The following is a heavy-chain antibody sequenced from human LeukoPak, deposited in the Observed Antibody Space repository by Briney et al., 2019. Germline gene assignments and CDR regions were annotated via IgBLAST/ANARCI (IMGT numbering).Heavy chain of an antibody. CDR1: GGSISSYY. Sequence: SETLSLTCTVSGGSISSYYWSWIRQPAGKGLEWIGRIYTSGSTNYNPSLKGRVTMSVDTSKNQFSPKLSSVTAADTAVYYCARDSSGYYYGRYFDYWGQGTLVTVSS. V-gene: IGHV4-4*07. CDR2: IYTSGST. J-gene: IGHJ4*02. CDR3: ARDSSGYYYGRYFDY. D-gene: IGHD3-22*01.